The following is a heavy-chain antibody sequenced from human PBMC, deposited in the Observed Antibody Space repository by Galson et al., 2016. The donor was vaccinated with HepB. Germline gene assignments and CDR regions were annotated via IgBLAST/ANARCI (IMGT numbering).Heavy chain of an antibody. Sequence: SVKVSCKASGYTFTSYAIHWVRQAPGQRLEWMGWTNNANGNTDYSQSFQGRVTFTRDTSASTAYMELSSLRSEDTAVYYCARDGGSGWSRLWWGQGTLVAVSS. CDR2: TNNANGNT. CDR3: ARDGGSGWSRLW. V-gene: IGHV1-3*04. D-gene: IGHD6-19*01. CDR1: GYTFTSYA. J-gene: IGHJ4*02.